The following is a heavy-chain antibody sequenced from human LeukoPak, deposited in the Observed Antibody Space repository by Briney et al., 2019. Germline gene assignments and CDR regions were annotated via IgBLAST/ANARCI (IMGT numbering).Heavy chain of an antibody. V-gene: IGHV4-30-2*01. J-gene: IGHJ5*02. CDR1: GGSISSGGYS. CDR3: ARGRIVVVPAAWAYINWFDP. CDR2: IYHSGST. Sequence: SETLSLTCAVSGGSISSGGYSWSWIRQPPGKGLEWIGYIYHSGSTNYNPSLKSRVTISVDTSKNQFSLKLSSVTAADTAVYYCARGRIVVVPAAWAYINWFDPWGQGTLVTVSS. D-gene: IGHD2-2*01.